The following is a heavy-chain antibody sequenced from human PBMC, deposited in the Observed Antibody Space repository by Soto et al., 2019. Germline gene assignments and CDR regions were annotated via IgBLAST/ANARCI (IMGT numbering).Heavy chain of an antibody. V-gene: IGHV4-39*01. CDR1: GGSITSSSYY. CDR3: AQYSSSWDFDY. J-gene: IGHJ4*02. D-gene: IGHD6-13*01. CDR2: IYYSGST. Sequence: PSETLTLTCTVSGGSITSSSYYWGWIRQPPGKGLEWIGSIYYSGSTYYNPSLKSRVTISVDTSKNQFSLKLSSVTAADTAVYFCAQYSSSWDFDYWSQGTLVTVSS.